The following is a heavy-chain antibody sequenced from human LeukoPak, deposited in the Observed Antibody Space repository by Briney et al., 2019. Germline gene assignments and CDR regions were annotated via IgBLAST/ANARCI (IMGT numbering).Heavy chain of an antibody. CDR2: IYNSETT. CDR1: GDSISSHF. Sequence: SETLSLTCTVSGDSISSHFWSWIRRPPGKGLEWIGCIYNSETTNYNPSLKSRVTISVDTSKNQFSLKLSSVTAADTAVYYCARHDYSNPRVDYWGQGTLVTVSS. V-gene: IGHV4-59*08. CDR3: ARHDYSNPRVDY. J-gene: IGHJ4*02. D-gene: IGHD4-11*01.